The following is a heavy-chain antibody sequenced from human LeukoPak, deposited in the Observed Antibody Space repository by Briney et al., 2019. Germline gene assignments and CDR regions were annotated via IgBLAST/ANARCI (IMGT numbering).Heavy chain of an antibody. V-gene: IGHV3-66*01. CDR1: GFTVSSNY. CDR3: ARVKDSGPDDY. J-gene: IGHJ4*02. D-gene: IGHD3-10*01. CDR2: IYSGGST. Sequence: GGSLRLSCAASGFTVSSNYMSWVRQAPGKGLEWVSVIYSGGSTYYADSVKGRFTISSDNSKNTRYLQMNSLRAEDTAVYYCARVKDSGPDDYWGQGTLVTVSS.